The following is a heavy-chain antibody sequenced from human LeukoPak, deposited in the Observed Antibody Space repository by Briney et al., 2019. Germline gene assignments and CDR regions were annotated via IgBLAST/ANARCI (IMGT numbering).Heavy chain of an antibody. CDR3: TRPAGRVRDDY. CDR1: GFTFSGSA. D-gene: IGHD1-26*01. CDR2: IRSKANSYAT. J-gene: IGHJ4*02. V-gene: IGHV3-73*01. Sequence: GGSLRLSCAASGFTFSGSAMHWVRQASGKGLEWVGRIRSKANSYATAYAASVKGRFTISRDDSKNTAYLQMNSLKTEDTAVYCCTRPAGRVRDDYWGQGTLVTVSS.